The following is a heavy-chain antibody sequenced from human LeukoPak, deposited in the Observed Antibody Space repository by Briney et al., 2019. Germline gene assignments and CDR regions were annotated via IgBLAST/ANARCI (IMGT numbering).Heavy chain of an antibody. D-gene: IGHD3-16*02. CDR1: GYTFSDYY. V-gene: IGHV1-2*02. CDR3: ARVSGAYYDYVWGSYRYTDFDY. Sequence: ASVKVSCKTSGYTFSDYYMHWVRQAPGQGLEWMGWINPNSGGTNYAQKFQGRVTMTRDTSISTACMELSRLRSDDTAVYYCARVSGAYYDYVWGSYRYTDFDYWGQGTLVTVSS. J-gene: IGHJ4*02. CDR2: INPNSGGT.